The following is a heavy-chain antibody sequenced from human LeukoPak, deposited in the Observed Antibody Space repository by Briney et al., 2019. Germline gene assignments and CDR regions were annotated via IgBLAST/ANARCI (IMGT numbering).Heavy chain of an antibody. V-gene: IGHV4-39*01. CDR2: IYYTGTT. D-gene: IGHD3-16*02. Sequence: SETLSLTCSVSGDSLTMRFYFWGWVRQPPGKALEWIGSIYYTGTTYYNPSLKNRVIISEDTSKNQFYLQMTSVTAADTALYFCARHSKIVLATGWFDPWGQGVLVTVSS. CDR1: GDSLTMRFYF. CDR3: ARHSKIVLATGWFDP. J-gene: IGHJ5*02.